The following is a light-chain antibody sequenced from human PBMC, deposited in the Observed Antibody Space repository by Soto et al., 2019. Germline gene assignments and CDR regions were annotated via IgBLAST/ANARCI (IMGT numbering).Light chain of an antibody. CDR1: QSVSLN. CDR3: HQYHDWPNT. Sequence: ETVMTQSPATLSVSPGERVTLSCRASQSVSLNLGWYQQKPGQPPRLLIYGASTRATGIPARFSGSGSGTEFTLTISSLQSDDLGVYYCHQYHDWPNTFGQGTKLEIK. V-gene: IGKV3-15*01. J-gene: IGKJ2*01. CDR2: GAS.